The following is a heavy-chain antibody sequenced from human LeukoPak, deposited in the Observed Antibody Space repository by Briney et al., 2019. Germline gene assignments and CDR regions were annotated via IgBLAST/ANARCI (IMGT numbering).Heavy chain of an antibody. V-gene: IGHV4-39*07. D-gene: IGHD6-13*01. CDR3: ARGRSSWYSVQSDRFDY. J-gene: IGHJ4*02. CDR1: GGSIRSSYYY. CDR2: IYDSGST. Sequence: SETLSLTCTVSGGSIRSSYYYWGWIRQPPGKGLEWIGSIYDSGSTYYNPSLKSRVTISVDTSKNQFSLKLSSVTAADTAVYYCARGRSSWYSVQSDRFDYWGQGTLVTVSS.